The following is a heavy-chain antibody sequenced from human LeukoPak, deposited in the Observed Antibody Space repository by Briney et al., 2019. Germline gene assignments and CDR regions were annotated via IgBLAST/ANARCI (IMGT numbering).Heavy chain of an antibody. CDR2: IYYSGST. J-gene: IGHJ5*02. CDR1: GGSISSSSYY. V-gene: IGHV4-39*01. D-gene: IGHD2-2*01. Sequence: SETLSLTCTVSGGSISSSSYYWGWIRQPPGKGLEWIGSIYYSGSTYYNPSLKSRVTISVDTSKNQFSLKLSSVTTADTAVYYCARRYCSSTSCYLRWFDPWGQGTLVTVSS. CDR3: ARRYCSSTSCYLRWFDP.